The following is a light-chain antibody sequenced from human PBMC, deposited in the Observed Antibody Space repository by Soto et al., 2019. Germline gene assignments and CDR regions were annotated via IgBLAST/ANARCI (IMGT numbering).Light chain of an antibody. Sequence: DIQMTQSPSTLSASVGDRVTITCRASQRISSWLAWYQQKPGKAPKLLIYDASSLESGVPSRFSGSGSGTEFTLTISSLQPDDFATYYCQQYNSYSPYTFGQGTKLEI. CDR1: QRISSW. V-gene: IGKV1-5*01. CDR2: DAS. CDR3: QQYNSYSPYT. J-gene: IGKJ2*01.